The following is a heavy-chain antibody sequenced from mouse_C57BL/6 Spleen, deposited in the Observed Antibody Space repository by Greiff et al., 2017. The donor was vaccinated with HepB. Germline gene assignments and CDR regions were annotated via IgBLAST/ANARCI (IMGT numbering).Heavy chain of an antibody. CDR2: IHPNSGST. CDR1: GYTFTSYW. CDR3: AREDHDGCYDAMDY. V-gene: IGHV1-64*01. J-gene: IGHJ4*01. D-gene: IGHD2-3*01. Sequence: VQLQQSGAELVKPGASVKVSCKASGYTFTSYWMHWVKQRPGQGLEWIGMIHPNSGSTNYNEKFKSKATLTVDKSSSTAYMQLSSLTSEDSAVYYCAREDHDGCYDAMDYWGQGTSVTVSS.